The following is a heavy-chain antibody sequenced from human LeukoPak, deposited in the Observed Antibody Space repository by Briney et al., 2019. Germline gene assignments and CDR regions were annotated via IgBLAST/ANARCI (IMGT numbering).Heavy chain of an antibody. CDR2: INPNSGGT. CDR1: GYTFTGYY. J-gene: IGHJ4*02. V-gene: IGHV1-2*02. Sequence: ASVKVSCKASGYTFTGYYMHWVRQAPGQGLEWMGWINPNSGGTNYAQKFQGRVTMTRDTSISTSYMELSRLRSDDTAVYYCARDSSRITMVRGVIRYWGQGTLVTVSS. D-gene: IGHD3-10*01. CDR3: ARDSSRITMVRGVIRY.